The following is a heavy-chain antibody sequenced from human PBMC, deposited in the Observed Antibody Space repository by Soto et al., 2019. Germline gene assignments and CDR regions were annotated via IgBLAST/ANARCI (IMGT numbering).Heavy chain of an antibody. D-gene: IGHD6-13*01. Sequence: QVQLVESGGGLVKPGGSLRLSCAASGFTLGDYYMTWIRQAPGKGLEWVSFIGNRGTGIYYADSVKGRFTIFRDNAKNSLYLQMNSLRAEDTAMYYCARDLRAVGMASRFDPWGQGTLVTVSS. CDR3: ARDLRAVGMASRFDP. CDR2: IGNRGTGI. CDR1: GFTLGDYY. J-gene: IGHJ5*02. V-gene: IGHV3-11*01.